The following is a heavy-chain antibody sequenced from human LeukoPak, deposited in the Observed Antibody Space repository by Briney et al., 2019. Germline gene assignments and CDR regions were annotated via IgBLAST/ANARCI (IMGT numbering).Heavy chain of an antibody. CDR1: GGTFSSYA. CDR2: IIPIFGTA. D-gene: IGHD2-15*01. Sequence: GASVKVSCKASGGTFSSYAISWVRQAPGQGLEWMGGIIPIFGTANYAQKFQGRVTITADESTSTAYMELSSVRSEDTAVYYCARSDCSGGSCYFDYWGQGTLVTVSS. J-gene: IGHJ4*02. V-gene: IGHV1-69*13. CDR3: ARSDCSGGSCYFDY.